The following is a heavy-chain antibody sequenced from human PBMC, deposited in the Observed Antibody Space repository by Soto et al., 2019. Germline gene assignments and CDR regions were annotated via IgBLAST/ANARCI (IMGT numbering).Heavy chain of an antibody. V-gene: IGHV4-34*01. CDR2: INHSGST. CDR1: GGSFSGYY. Sequence: SETLSLTCAVYGGSFSGYYWSWIRQPPGKGLEWIGEINHSGSTNYNPSLKSRVTISVDTSKNQFSLKLSSVTAADTAVYYCARVNRRGYSGYDFPVPGWFDPWGQGTLVTVS. D-gene: IGHD5-12*01. CDR3: ARVNRRGYSGYDFPVPGWFDP. J-gene: IGHJ5*02.